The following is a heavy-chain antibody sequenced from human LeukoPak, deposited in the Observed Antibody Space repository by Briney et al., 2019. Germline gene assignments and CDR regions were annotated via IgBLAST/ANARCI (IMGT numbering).Heavy chain of an antibody. CDR3: TRDDYYDFSGDAFDV. D-gene: IGHD3-22*01. CDR2: IRSKTYGGTT. J-gene: IGHJ3*01. CDR1: GFTFGDYA. V-gene: IGHV3-49*03. Sequence: GGSLRLSCTASGFTFGDYAVSWLRQAPGKGLEWVGFIRSKTYGGTTEYAASVKGRFTISRDDSKSIAYLQMNSLKTEDTAVYYCTRDDYYDFSGDAFDVWGQGTMVTVSS.